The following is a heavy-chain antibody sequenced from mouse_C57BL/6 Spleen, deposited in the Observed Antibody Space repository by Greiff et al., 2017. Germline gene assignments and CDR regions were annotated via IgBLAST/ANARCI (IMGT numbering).Heavy chain of an antibody. CDR3: VGYNYGTWFAY. Sequence: QVQLKQSGAELVKPGASVKISCKASGYAFSSYWMNWVKQRPGQGLEWIGQIYPGDGDTNYNGKFKGKATLTADKSSSTAYMQLSSLPSEGSAVXFYVGYNYGTWFAYWGQGTLVTVSA. CDR2: IYPGDGDT. V-gene: IGHV1-80*01. CDR1: GYAFSSYW. D-gene: IGHD2-12*01. J-gene: IGHJ3*01.